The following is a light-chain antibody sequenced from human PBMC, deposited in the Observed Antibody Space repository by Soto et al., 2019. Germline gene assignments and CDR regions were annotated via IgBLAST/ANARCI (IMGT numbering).Light chain of an antibody. J-gene: IGKJ2*03. CDR1: QSVSSNY. CDR3: QQYGSSTYS. V-gene: IGKV3-20*01. Sequence: EIVLTQSPGTLSLSPGEGATLSCRASQSVSSNYLAWYQQKPGQAPRLLIYGASSRATGIPDRFSGSGSGPDFTLTISRLEPEDFAVYYCQQYGSSTYSFGQGTKLEIK. CDR2: GAS.